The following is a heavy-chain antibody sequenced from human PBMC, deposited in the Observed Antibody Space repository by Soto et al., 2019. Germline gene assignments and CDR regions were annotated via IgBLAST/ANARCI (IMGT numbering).Heavy chain of an antibody. D-gene: IGHD4-4*01. CDR3: ARAPRDYSNYNWFDP. CDR2: IYYSGST. J-gene: IGHJ5*02. CDR1: GGSISSGDYY. Sequence: LSLTCTVSGGSISSGDYYWSWIRQPPGKGLEWIGYIYYSGSTYYNPSLKSRVTISVDTSKNQFSLKLSSVTAADTAVYYCARAPRDYSNYNWFDPWGQGTLVTVSS. V-gene: IGHV4-30-4*01.